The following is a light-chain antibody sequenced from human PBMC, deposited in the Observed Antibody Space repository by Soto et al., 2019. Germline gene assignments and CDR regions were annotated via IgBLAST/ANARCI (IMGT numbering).Light chain of an antibody. Sequence: EIVLTQSPGNPSLSPGERATLSCRASQSVSSSYLAWYQQKPGQAPRLLIYGASSRATGIPDRFSGSGSGTDFTLTISRLEPEDFAAYYCQQYGSSPLTFGGGTKGDIK. CDR3: QQYGSSPLT. V-gene: IGKV3-20*01. J-gene: IGKJ4*01. CDR1: QSVSSSY. CDR2: GAS.